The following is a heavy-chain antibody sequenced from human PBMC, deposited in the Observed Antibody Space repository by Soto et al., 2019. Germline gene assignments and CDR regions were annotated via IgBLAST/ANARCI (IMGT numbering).Heavy chain of an antibody. CDR3: AHAGDYDLLSFDH. J-gene: IGHJ4*02. CDR1: GFSLTTTHMG. CDR2: IYWDDDK. Sequence: QITLKESGPPLVRPAQTLTLTCAFSGFSLTTTHMGVAWIRQPPGKALEWLSLIYWDDDKRYSPSLKNRLAISKATSRNRVVLPITNMNPEDTGTYFCAHAGDYDLLSFDHWGPGTLVTVSS. V-gene: IGHV2-5*02. D-gene: IGHD4-17*01.